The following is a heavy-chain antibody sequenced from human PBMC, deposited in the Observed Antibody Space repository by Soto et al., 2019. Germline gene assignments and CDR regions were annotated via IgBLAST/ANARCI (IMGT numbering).Heavy chain of an antibody. CDR3: ARATNRKGNCSGGSCYSENYYYYGMDV. CDR1: GGSISSGDYY. D-gene: IGHD2-15*01. CDR2: IYYSGST. J-gene: IGHJ6*02. Sequence: PSETLSLTCTVSGGSISSGDYYWSWIRQPPGKGLEWIGYIYYSGSTYYNPSLKSRVTISVDTSKNQFSLKLSSVTAADTAVYYCARATNRKGNCSGGSCYSENYYYYGMDVWGQGTTVTVSS. V-gene: IGHV4-30-4*01.